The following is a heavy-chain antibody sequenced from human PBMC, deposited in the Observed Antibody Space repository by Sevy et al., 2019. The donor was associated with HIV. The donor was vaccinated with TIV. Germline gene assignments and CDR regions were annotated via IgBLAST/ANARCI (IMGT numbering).Heavy chain of an antibody. CDR2: INSDRSGT. CDR3: ARVNIPAAE. J-gene: IGHJ4*02. V-gene: IGHV3-74*01. Sequence: GGSLRLSCAASGFTFSTYWMHWVRQVPGKGLVWVSRINSDRSGTTYAGSVKGRFTISRDNAKNTLYLQMNSLRVEDTAVYYCARVNIPAAEWGQGALVTVSS. CDR1: GFTFSTYW. D-gene: IGHD6-13*01.